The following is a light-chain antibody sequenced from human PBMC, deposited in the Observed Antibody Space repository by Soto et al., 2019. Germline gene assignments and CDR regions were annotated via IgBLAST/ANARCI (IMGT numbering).Light chain of an antibody. Sequence: IVLTQSPGTLSLSKGERASLSCRASQSVSSSYLAWYQQKPGQAPRLLIYGASSRATGIPDRFSGSGSGTDFTLTISRLEPEDFAVYYCQQYGSSRWTFGQGTKVDIK. CDR1: QSVSSSY. V-gene: IGKV3-20*01. CDR2: GAS. J-gene: IGKJ1*01. CDR3: QQYGSSRWT.